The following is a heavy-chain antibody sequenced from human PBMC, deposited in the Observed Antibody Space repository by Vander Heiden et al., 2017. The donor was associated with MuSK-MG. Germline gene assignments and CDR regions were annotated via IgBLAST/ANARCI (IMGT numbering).Heavy chain of an antibody. CDR2: INQEEDEK. CDR1: GFTFNRYW. CDR3: AREGTGGCDY. Sequence: QLVESGGGLVPPGGSLRLSCAASGFTFNRYWVSWVRQAPGEGPEWVANINQEEDEKNYVDSVKGRFTISRDNAKNSLFLQMSSLRAEDTAVYYCAREGTGGCDYWGQGTLVTVSS. D-gene: IGHD7-27*01. V-gene: IGHV3-7*01. J-gene: IGHJ4*02.